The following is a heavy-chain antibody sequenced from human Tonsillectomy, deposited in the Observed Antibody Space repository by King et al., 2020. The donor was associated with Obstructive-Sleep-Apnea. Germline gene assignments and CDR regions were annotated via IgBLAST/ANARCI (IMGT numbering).Heavy chain of an antibody. J-gene: IGHJ4*02. CDR2: IYPRDSDT. CDR3: ARGYDRNYFDY. CDR1: GYTFTTYW. Sequence: VQLVESGAEVKEPGESLEISCKGSGYTFTTYWIGWVRQMPGKGLEWMGSIYPRDSDTRYSPSFQGQVTISVDKSISTAYLQWSSLKASDTAMYYCARGYDRNYFDYWGQGTLVTVSS. V-gene: IGHV5-51*01. D-gene: IGHD5-12*01.